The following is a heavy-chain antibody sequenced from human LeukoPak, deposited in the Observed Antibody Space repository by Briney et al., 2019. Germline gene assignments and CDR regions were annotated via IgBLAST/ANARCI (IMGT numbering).Heavy chain of an antibody. J-gene: IGHJ5*02. D-gene: IGHD6-19*01. CDR1: GFTFSSYA. V-gene: IGHV3-30-3*01. Sequence: GGSLRLSCAASGFTFSSYAMHWVRQAPGKGLEWVAVISYDGSNKYYADSVKGRFTISRGNSKNTLYLQMNSLRAEDTAVYYCARGLRYSSGWSNWFDPWGQGTLVTVSS. CDR2: ISYDGSNK. CDR3: ARGLRYSSGWSNWFDP.